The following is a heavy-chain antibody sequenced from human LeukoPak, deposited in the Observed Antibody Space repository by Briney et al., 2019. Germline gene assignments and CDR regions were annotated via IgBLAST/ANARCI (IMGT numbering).Heavy chain of an antibody. D-gene: IGHD2-2*01. CDR2: INPNSGGT. CDR1: GYSFTRYY. J-gene: IGHJ6*02. CDR3: ARVGPPDASGMDV. Sequence: ASVKVSCKAFGYSFTRYYMHWVRQAPGQGLEWMGRINPNSGGTNYAQKFQDRVTMTRDTSITTAYIELSGLTPDDTAVYYCARVGPPDASGMDVWGQGTTVTVSS. V-gene: IGHV1-2*06.